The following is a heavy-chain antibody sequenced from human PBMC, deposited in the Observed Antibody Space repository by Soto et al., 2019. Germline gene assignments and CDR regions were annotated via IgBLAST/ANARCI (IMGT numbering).Heavy chain of an antibody. J-gene: IGHJ5*02. Sequence: QVQLVESGGGVVQPGRSLRLSCAASGFTFSSYGMHWVRQAPGKGLEWVAVISYDGSNKYYADSVKGRFTISRDNSKNTLYLQMNSLRAEDTAVYYCATDRGSGTWFDPWGQGTLVTVSS. CDR3: ATDRGSGTWFDP. V-gene: IGHV3-30*03. D-gene: IGHD3-10*01. CDR1: GFTFSSYG. CDR2: ISYDGSNK.